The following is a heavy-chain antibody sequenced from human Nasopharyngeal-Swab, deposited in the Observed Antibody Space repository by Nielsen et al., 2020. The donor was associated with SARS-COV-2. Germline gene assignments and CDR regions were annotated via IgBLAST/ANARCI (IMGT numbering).Heavy chain of an antibody. CDR2: INPSGGST. D-gene: IGHD2-2*01. V-gene: IGHV1-46*01. Sequence: ASVKVSCKASGYTFTSYYMHWVRQAPGQGLEWMGIINPSGGSTSCAQKFQGRVTMTRDTSTSTVYMELSSLRSEDTAVYYCAREGCSSTSCYVVNDAFDIWGQGTMVTVSS. CDR1: GYTFTSYY. J-gene: IGHJ3*02. CDR3: AREGCSSTSCYVVNDAFDI.